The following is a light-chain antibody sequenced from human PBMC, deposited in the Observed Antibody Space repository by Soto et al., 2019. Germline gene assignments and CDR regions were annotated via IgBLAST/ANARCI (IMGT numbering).Light chain of an antibody. CDR3: QHYGSSPFT. CDR1: QSVSGSC. J-gene: IGKJ3*01. Sequence: EIVLTQSPGTLSLSPGERATLSCRASQSVSGSCLAWYQQKPGQAPRLLTYGASSSATGIPDRLSGSGSGTDFTRTISRLEPEDFAVYYCQHYGSSPFTFGPGTKVYIK. CDR2: GAS. V-gene: IGKV3-20*01.